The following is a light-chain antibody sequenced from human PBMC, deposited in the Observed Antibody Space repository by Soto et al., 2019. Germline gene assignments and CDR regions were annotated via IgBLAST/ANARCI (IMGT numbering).Light chain of an antibody. CDR3: HQRSYWPWT. Sequence: EIVLTQSPATLSLSPGERATLSCRASQSVSGYLVWYQQKPGQAPRLLIYEASTRATGIPARFSGSVTGTDFTLTINSLEPEDFAVYFCHQRSYWPWTFGQGTKVEIK. V-gene: IGKV3-11*01. CDR2: EAS. J-gene: IGKJ1*01. CDR1: QSVSGY.